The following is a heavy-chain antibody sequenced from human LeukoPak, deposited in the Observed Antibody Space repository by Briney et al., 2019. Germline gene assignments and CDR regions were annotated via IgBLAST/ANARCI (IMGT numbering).Heavy chain of an antibody. J-gene: IGHJ6*02. V-gene: IGHV6-1*01. CDR3: ARSIAAAPFLDYYYYYGMDV. CDR1: GDSVSSNSAA. D-gene: IGHD6-13*01. CDR2: TYYRSKWYN. Sequence: SQTLSLTCAISGDSVSSNSAAWNWIRQSPSRGLEWLGRTYYRSKWYNDYAVSVKSRITINPDTSKNQFSLQLNSVTPEDTAVYYCARSIAAAPFLDYYYYYGMDVWGQGTTVTVSS.